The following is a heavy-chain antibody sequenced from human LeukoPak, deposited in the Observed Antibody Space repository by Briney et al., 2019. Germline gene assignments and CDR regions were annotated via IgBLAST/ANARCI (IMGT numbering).Heavy chain of an antibody. CDR3: AREGYCSSTSCYIDY. CDR2: IYTSGGT. CDR1: GGSISSGSYY. J-gene: IGHJ4*02. D-gene: IGHD2-2*01. V-gene: IGHV4-61*02. Sequence: SETLSLTCTVSGGSISSGSYYWSWIRQPAGKGLEWIGRIYTSGGTNYNPSLKSRVTISVDTSKNQFSLKLSSVTAADTAVYYCAREGYCSSTSCYIDYWGQGTLVTVSS.